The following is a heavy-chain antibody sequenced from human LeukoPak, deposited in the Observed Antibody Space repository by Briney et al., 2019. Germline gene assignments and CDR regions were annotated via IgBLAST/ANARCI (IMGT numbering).Heavy chain of an antibody. CDR2: IYYSGSN. CDR1: GGSISSYY. D-gene: IGHD5-18*01. J-gene: IGHJ4*02. Sequence: PSETLSLTCTVSGGSISSYYWSWIRQTPGEGLEWIGYIYYSGSNNYNPSLKGRVTISVDTSKNQCSLKLSSVTAADTAVYYCASGYSYGFDYWGQGTLVTVSS. CDR3: ASGYSYGFDY. V-gene: IGHV4-59*01.